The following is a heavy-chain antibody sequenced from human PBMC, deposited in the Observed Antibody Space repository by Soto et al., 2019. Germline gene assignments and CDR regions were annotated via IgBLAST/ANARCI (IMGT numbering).Heavy chain of an antibody. CDR3: ARDIPGYSYGHTFRYFDL. CDR2: IYYSGST. J-gene: IGHJ2*01. CDR1: GGSISSYY. D-gene: IGHD5-18*01. Sequence: SETLSLTCTVSGGSISSYYWSWIRQPPGKGLEWIGYIYYSGSTNYNPSLKSRVTISVDTSKNQFSLKLSSVTAADTAVYYCARDIPGYSYGHTFRYFDLWGRGTLVTVSS. V-gene: IGHV4-59*01.